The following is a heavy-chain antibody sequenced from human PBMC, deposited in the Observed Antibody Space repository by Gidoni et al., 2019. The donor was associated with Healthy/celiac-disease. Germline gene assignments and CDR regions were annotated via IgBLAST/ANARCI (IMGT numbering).Heavy chain of an antibody. D-gene: IGHD1-1*01. V-gene: IGHV1-69*01. CDR2: IIPIFGTA. CDR1: GGTFRSYA. CDR3: ARGGTVQYYFDY. J-gene: IGHJ4*02. Sequence: QVHLVQSGAEVKKPGSSVKVSFKSSGGTFRSYAISWVRQAPGKGLEWMGGIIPIFGTANYEQKFQGRVTITADEATSTAYMELSSLRSEDTAVYYCARGGTVQYYFDYWGQGTKVTVSS.